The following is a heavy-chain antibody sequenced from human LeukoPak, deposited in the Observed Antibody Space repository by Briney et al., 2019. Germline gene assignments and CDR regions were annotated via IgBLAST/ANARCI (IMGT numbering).Heavy chain of an antibody. J-gene: IGHJ5*02. Sequence: SETLSLTCTVSGGSISSYYWSWIRQPPGKGLEWLGYIYYSGSTNYNPSLKSRVTISVDTCKNQFSLKLSSVTAADTAVYYCAREETYCSSTSCYAHWFDPWGQGTLVTVSS. D-gene: IGHD2-2*01. CDR1: GGSISSYY. CDR3: AREETYCSSTSCYAHWFDP. V-gene: IGHV4-59*01. CDR2: IYYSGST.